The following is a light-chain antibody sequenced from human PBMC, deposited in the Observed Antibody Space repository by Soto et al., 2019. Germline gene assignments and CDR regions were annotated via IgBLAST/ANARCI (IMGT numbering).Light chain of an antibody. CDR3: QQFNTYSYT. CDR1: LGVRNW. CDR2: DAS. V-gene: IGKV1-5*01. Sequence: DIQMTQSPSPLSASVGDRVTITCRASLGVRNWLAWYQQKPGKAPKLLIYDASSLESGVPSRFSGSGFGTEFTLTISSLQPDDFATYYCQQFNTYSYTFGQGTRVEIK. J-gene: IGKJ2*01.